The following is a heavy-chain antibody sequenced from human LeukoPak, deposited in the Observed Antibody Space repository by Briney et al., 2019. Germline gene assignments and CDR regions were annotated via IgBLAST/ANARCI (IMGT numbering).Heavy chain of an antibody. Sequence: SGTLSLTCTVSGDSIIGYYWSWIRQPPGKRLEWIGYIYNTLDTTYNPSLESRVTISLDMCNKQFSLRLSSVTAADTAVYYCARRRYYDSTGYNPTYYFDYWGQGILVTVSS. V-gene: IGHV4-59*01. CDR1: GDSIIGYY. D-gene: IGHD3-22*01. J-gene: IGHJ4*02. CDR2: IYNTLDT. CDR3: ARRRYYDSTGYNPTYYFDY.